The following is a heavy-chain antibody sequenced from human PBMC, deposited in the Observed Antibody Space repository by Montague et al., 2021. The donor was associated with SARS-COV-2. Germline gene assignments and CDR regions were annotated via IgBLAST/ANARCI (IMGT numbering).Heavy chain of an antibody. D-gene: IGHD6-13*01. J-gene: IGHJ3*02. Sequence: SESTNYNPSLTSRVTISVDTSKNQFSLKLSPVAAADTSVYYFSGVVRGSSWYEVAFDIWGQGKMGTVYS. CDR3: SGVVRGSSWYEVAFDI. CDR2: SEST. V-gene: IGHV4-59*01.